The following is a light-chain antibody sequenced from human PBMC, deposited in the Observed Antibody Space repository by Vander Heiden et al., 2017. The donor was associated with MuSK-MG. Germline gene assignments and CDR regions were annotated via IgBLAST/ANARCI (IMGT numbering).Light chain of an antibody. Sequence: EIVMTQSPATLSVSPGERATLSCRASQSVSSNLAWYQQKPGQAPRLLIYGASTRATGIPASFSGSGYGTEFTLTISSLQSEDFAVYYCQQNNNWPLYTFGQGTKMEIK. CDR2: GAS. V-gene: IGKV3-15*01. CDR1: QSVSSN. CDR3: QQNNNWPLYT. J-gene: IGKJ2*01.